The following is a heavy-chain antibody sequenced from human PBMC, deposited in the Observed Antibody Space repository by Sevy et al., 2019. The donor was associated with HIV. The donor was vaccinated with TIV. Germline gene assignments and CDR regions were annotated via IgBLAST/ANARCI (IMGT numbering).Heavy chain of an antibody. CDR3: AGENAWGRGYS. CDR1: GGSITSLY. CDR2: IYYNGHI. V-gene: IGHV4-59*08. D-gene: IGHD1-26*01. J-gene: IGHJ4*02. Sequence: SKTLSLTCTVSGGSITSLYWNWVRQPPGKGLEWIANIYYNGHINYNPSLKSRVTLSLDTSKNQFSLRLSSVTAADTAMYYCAGENAWGRGYSWGQGTLVTVSS.